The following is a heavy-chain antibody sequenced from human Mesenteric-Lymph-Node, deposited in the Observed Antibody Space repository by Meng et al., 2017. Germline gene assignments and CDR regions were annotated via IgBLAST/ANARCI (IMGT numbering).Heavy chain of an antibody. D-gene: IGHD6-19*01. CDR3: TRDLGGVPGSFFDF. V-gene: IGHV1-18*01. CDR2: ISAYNGNR. J-gene: IGHJ4*02. Sequence: QVQLVQSGPEVKKLRASLKVSCKASGYTFTDFGISWVRQAPGQGLEWMGWISAYNGNRDYAQKFQGRVTMTTDTSTSTTYLELRNLGSDDTAVFYCTRDLGGVPGSFFDFWGQGTLVTVSS. CDR1: GYTFTDFG.